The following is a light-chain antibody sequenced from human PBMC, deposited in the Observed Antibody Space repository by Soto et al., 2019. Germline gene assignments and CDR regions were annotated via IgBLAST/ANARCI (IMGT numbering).Light chain of an antibody. Sequence: EIVLTQSPGTLSLSPGERATLSCRAGQTVTRNYLAWHQQKPGQTPRLLVYGASSRATGIPDRFSGSGSGTDFTLTISRLEPEDFAVYYCQQHGSSPITFGQGTRLEI. CDR1: QTVTRNY. CDR3: QQHGSSPIT. CDR2: GAS. J-gene: IGKJ5*01. V-gene: IGKV3-20*01.